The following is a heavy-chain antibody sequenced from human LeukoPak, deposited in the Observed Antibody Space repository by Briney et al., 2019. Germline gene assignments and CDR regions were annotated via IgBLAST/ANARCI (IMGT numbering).Heavy chain of an antibody. D-gene: IGHD6-19*01. Sequence: ASVNVSCKASGYTFTSYGISWVRQAPGQGLEWMGWISAYNGNTNYAQKLQGRVTMTTDTSTSTAYMELRSLRSDDTAVYYCARDQNSSGWYAVDAFDIWGQGTMVTVSS. V-gene: IGHV1-18*01. CDR2: ISAYNGNT. CDR3: ARDQNSSGWYAVDAFDI. J-gene: IGHJ3*02. CDR1: GYTFTSYG.